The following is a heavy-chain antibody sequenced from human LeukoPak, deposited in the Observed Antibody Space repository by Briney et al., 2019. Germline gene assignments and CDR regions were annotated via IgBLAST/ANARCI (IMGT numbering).Heavy chain of an antibody. Sequence: GASVKVSCKASGYTFTSYYMHWVRQAPGQGLEWMGIINPSGGSTSYAQKFQGRVTMTRNTSISTAYMELSSLRSEDTAVYYCARIPPWVRIAARRRGYYYYGMDVWGQGTTVTVSS. V-gene: IGHV1-46*01. CDR2: INPSGGST. D-gene: IGHD6-6*01. CDR3: ARIPPWVRIAARRRGYYYYGMDV. CDR1: GYTFTSYY. J-gene: IGHJ6*02.